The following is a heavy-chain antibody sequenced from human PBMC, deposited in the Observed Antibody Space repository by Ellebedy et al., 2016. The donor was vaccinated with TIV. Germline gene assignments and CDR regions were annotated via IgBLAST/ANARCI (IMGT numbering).Heavy chain of an antibody. J-gene: IGHJ4*02. Sequence: GESLKISXAVSGLTFNRYWMYWVRQVPGKGLVWVSRIDTDGSRTDYADSVKGRFTISRDNAKSTLYLQMNSLRVEDSALYYCASVMVVLMTGTSDYWGQGTLVTVSS. CDR3: ASVMVVLMTGTSDY. D-gene: IGHD2-21*01. CDR2: IDTDGSRT. CDR1: GLTFNRYW. V-gene: IGHV3-74*01.